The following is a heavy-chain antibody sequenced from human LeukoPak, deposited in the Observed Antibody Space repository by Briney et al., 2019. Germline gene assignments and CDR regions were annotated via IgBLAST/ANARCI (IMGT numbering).Heavy chain of an antibody. CDR1: GHTFTSYA. Sequence: ASVKVSCKASGHTFTSYAMHWVRQAPGQRLEWMGWINAGNGNTKYSQKFQGRVTITRDTSASTAYMELSSLRSEDTAVYYCARRTTQRHYYYYGMDVWGQGTTVAVSS. V-gene: IGHV1-3*01. CDR2: INAGNGNT. J-gene: IGHJ6*02. D-gene: IGHD1-1*01. CDR3: ARRTTQRHYYYYGMDV.